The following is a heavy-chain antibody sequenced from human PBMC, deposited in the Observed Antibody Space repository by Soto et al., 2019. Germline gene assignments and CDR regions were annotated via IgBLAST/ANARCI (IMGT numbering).Heavy chain of an antibody. CDR1: GGSISGYY. V-gene: IGHV4-4*07. CDR2: IYSDGTT. Sequence: SETLSLTCTVSGGSISGYYWSWVRQPAGKGLEWVGRIYSDGTTNYSPSLKSRVTMSLDTSKDQFSLHLNSVTAADTAVYYCSRVGCSNSKCYTRGLDVWGQGTTVTVSS. J-gene: IGHJ6*02. D-gene: IGHD2-2*01. CDR3: SRVGCSNSKCYTRGLDV.